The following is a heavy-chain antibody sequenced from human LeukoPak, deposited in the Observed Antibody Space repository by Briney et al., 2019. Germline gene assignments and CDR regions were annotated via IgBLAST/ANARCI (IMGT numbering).Heavy chain of an antibody. CDR3: ARDRIQLWFDY. J-gene: IGHJ4*02. CDR1: GGSISSSSYY. D-gene: IGHD5-18*01. Sequence: KPSETLSLTCTVSGGSISSSSYYWGWIRQPPGKGLEWIGSIYYSGSTYYNPSLKSRVTISVDTSKNQFSLKLSSVTAADTAVYYCARDRIQLWFDYWGQGTLVTVSS. CDR2: IYYSGST. V-gene: IGHV4-39*07.